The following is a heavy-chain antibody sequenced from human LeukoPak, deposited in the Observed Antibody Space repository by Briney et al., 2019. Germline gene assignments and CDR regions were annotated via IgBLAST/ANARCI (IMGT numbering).Heavy chain of an antibody. D-gene: IGHD3-22*01. CDR2: IIPIFGTA. Sequence: GASVKVSCKASGYTFTSYAMHWVRQAPGQGLEWMGGIIPIFGTANYAQKFQGRVTITADESTSTAYMELSSLRSEDTAVYYCARVQFYYDSSGYLSRYNWFDPWGQGTLVTVSS. CDR1: GYTFTSYA. J-gene: IGHJ5*02. V-gene: IGHV1-69*13. CDR3: ARVQFYYDSSGYLSRYNWFDP.